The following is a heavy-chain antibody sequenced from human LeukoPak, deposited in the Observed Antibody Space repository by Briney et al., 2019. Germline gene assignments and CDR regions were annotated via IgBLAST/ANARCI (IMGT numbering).Heavy chain of an antibody. CDR2: MKKDGSET. CDR1: GFTFSSYS. CDR3: GRHRSGSGTYFIDY. D-gene: IGHD3-10*01. J-gene: IGHJ4*02. V-gene: IGHV3-7*01. Sequence: RGSLRLSCVVSGFTFSSYSMIWVRQAPGKGLQWVANMKKDGSETNYVDSVKGRFTISRDNAKNSLYLQMNSLRAEDTAVYYCGRHRSGSGTYFIDYWGQGTLV.